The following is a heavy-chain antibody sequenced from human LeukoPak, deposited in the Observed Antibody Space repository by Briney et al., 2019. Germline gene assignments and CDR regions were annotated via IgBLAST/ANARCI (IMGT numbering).Heavy chain of an antibody. J-gene: IGHJ4*02. Sequence: PVVSLRLSCAASGFTFSSYWMSWVRQAPGKGLEWVANIKQDGSEKYYVDSVKGRFTISRDNAKNSLYLQMNSLRAEDTAVYYCASHSSGWYLWGQGTLVTVSS. CDR1: GFTFSSYW. D-gene: IGHD6-19*01. CDR3: ASHSSGWYL. CDR2: IKQDGSEK. V-gene: IGHV3-7*01.